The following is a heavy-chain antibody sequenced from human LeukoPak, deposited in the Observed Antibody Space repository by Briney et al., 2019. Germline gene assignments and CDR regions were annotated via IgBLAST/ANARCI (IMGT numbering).Heavy chain of an antibody. CDR2: ISAYNGNT. CDR3: ASAYYDILTGYYPGDDY. J-gene: IGHJ4*02. CDR1: GYPFTSYG. Sequence: ASVNLSCQASGYPFTSYGISWVRQAPGHGLEWMGWISAYNGNTNYAEKLQRRVTMTTHTSKSTAYMDLRSLRSDDTAVYYCASAYYDILTGYYPGDDYWGQGTLVTVSS. V-gene: IGHV1-18*01. D-gene: IGHD3-9*01.